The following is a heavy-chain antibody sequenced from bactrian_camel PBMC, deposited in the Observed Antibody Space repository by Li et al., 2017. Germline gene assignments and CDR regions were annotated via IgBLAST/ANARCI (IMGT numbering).Heavy chain of an antibody. Sequence: HVQLVESGGDSVQFGGSLRLSCAVSGYVASGYCLGWFRQAPGNECELVSIIRSDGSTYYADSVKGRVTISRDNTKNTISLQLNSLQTEDTAMYYCARASFWSPDYWGQGTQVTVS. V-gene: IGHV3S53*01. D-gene: IGHD6*01. CDR3: ARASFWSPDY. CDR2: IRSDGST. CDR1: GYVASGYC. J-gene: IGHJ4*01.